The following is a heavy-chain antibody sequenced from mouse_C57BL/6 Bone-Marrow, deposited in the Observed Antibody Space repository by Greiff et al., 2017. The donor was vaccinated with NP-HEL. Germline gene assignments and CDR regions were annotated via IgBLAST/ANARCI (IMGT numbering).Heavy chain of an antibody. V-gene: IGHV1-82*01. J-gene: IGHJ2*01. Sequence: QVQLQQSGPELVKPGASVKISCKASGYAFSSSWMNWVKQRPGKGLEWIGRIYPGDGDTNYNGKFKGKATLTADKSSSTAYMQLSSLTSEDSAVYICARRLRLGRDYFDYWGQGTTRTVSS. D-gene: IGHD1-1*01. CDR1: GYAFSSSW. CDR3: ARRLRLGRDYFDY. CDR2: IYPGDGDT.